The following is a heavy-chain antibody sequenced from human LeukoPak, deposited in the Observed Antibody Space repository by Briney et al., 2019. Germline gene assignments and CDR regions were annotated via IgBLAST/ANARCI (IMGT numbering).Heavy chain of an antibody. CDR1: GYSFTSYW. CDR3: ARESIAAAPEGY. D-gene: IGHD6-13*01. CDR2: IDPSDSYT. V-gene: IGHV5-10-1*01. Sequence: GESLKISCKGSGYSFTSYWISWVRQMPGEGLEWMGRIDPSDSYTNYSPSFQGHVTISADKSISTAYLQWSSLKASDTAMYYCARESIAAAPEGYWGQGTLVTVPS. J-gene: IGHJ4*02.